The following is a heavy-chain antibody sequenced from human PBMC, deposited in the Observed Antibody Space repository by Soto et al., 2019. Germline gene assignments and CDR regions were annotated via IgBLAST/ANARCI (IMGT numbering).Heavy chain of an antibody. CDR1: GYTFTSYY. CDR3: ARALLWLGELVVYYGMDV. CDR2: INPSGGST. D-gene: IGHD3-10*01. J-gene: IGHJ6*02. Sequence: ASVKVSCKASGYTFTSYYMHWVRQAPGQGLEWMGIINPSGGSTSYAQKFQGRVTMARDTSTSTVYMELSSLRSEDTAVYYCARALLWLGELVVYYGMDVWGQGTTVTVSS. V-gene: IGHV1-46*01.